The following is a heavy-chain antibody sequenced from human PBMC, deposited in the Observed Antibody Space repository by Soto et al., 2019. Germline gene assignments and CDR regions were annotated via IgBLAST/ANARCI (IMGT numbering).Heavy chain of an antibody. V-gene: IGHV3-30-3*01. CDR3: AREVGRSFGMDV. CDR2: TVYDRSEQ. J-gene: IGHJ6*02. CDR1: GFTFSAYV. Sequence: GGSLRLSCVPSGFTFSAYVMHWVRQAPGKGLDWVAATVYDRSEQYYAASVKGRFTISRDYSKNTLYLEMNSLRPEDTAVYYCAREVGRSFGMDVWGLGTTVTVSS. D-gene: IGHD1-26*01.